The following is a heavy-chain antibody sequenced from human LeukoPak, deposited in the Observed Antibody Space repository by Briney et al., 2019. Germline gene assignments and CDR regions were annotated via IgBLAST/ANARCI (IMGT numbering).Heavy chain of an antibody. CDR3: AKDLGYYDSSGYQTGFDY. J-gene: IGHJ4*02. D-gene: IGHD3-22*01. V-gene: IGHV3-23*01. Sequence: PGGSLRLSCAASGFTFSSCAMSWVRQAPGKGLEWVSAISGSGGSTYYADSVKGRFTISRDNSKNTLYLQMNSLRAEDTAVYYCAKDLGYYDSSGYQTGFDYWGQGTLVTVSS. CDR1: GFTFSSCA. CDR2: ISGSGGST.